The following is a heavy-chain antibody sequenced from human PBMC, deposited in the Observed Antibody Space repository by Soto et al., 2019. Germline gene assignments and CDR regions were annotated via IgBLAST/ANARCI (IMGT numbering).Heavy chain of an antibody. CDR3: AKYHDFWSGPFDY. D-gene: IGHD3-3*01. J-gene: IGHJ4*02. CDR2: ISGSGGST. Sequence: RRLSCAASGFTFSSYAMSWVRQAPGKGLEWVSAISGSGGSTYYADSVKGRFTISRDNSKNTLYLQMNSLRAEDTAVYYCAKYHDFWSGPFDYWGQGTLVTVSS. CDR1: GFTFSSYA. V-gene: IGHV3-23*01.